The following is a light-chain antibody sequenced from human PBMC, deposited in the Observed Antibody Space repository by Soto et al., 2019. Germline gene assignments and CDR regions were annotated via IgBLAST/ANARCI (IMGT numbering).Light chain of an antibody. CDR1: QSISGY. Sequence: DIQMTQSPSSLSASVGDRVTITCRTSQSISGYLNWYRHKPGKAPTLLIYAASTLQSGVPSRFSGSGSGTDFTLTISSLQPEDFATYYCQQLNSYPLTVGGGTKVDIK. CDR2: AAS. V-gene: IGKV1-39*01. J-gene: IGKJ4*01. CDR3: QQLNSYPLT.